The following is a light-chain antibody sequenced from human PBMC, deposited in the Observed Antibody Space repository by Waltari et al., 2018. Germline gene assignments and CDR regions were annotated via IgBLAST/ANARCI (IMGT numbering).Light chain of an antibody. J-gene: IGLJ2*01. CDR2: EVT. CDR1: SRDLGSYNF. Sequence: QSALIQPPSVSGSPGQSVAIYCTGTSRDLGSYNFVSWYQQFPGTAPKLLIYEVTNRPSGVPDRFSGSKSGYTASLAISGLQPEDEADYYCSSYTTSSTVIFGGGTKLTVL. V-gene: IGLV2-18*02. CDR3: SSYTTSSTVI.